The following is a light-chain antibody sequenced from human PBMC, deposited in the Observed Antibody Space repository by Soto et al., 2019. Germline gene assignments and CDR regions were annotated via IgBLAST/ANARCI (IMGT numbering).Light chain of an antibody. CDR1: SSDVGGYNY. V-gene: IGLV2-8*01. CDR2: EVS. CDR3: SSFAGNNNLV. J-gene: IGLJ2*01. Sequence: QSALTQPPSASGSPGQSVTISCTGTSSDVGGYNYVSWYQQHPGKAPKLMISEVSKRPSGVPDRCSGSKSGNTASLTVSGLQAGGEAEYYCSSFAGNNNLVFGGGTKVTVL.